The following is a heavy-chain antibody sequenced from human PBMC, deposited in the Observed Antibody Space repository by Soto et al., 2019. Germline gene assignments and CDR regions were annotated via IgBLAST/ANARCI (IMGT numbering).Heavy chain of an antibody. CDR3: ARDGIAVAVGAEYFQH. CDR2: ISSSGSTI. Sequence: GSLRLSCAASGFTFSDYYMSWIRQAPGKGLEWVSYISSSGSTIYYADSVKGRFTISRDNAKNSLYLQMNSLGAEDTAVYYCARDGIAVAVGAEYFQHWGQGTLVTVSS. V-gene: IGHV3-11*01. D-gene: IGHD6-19*01. CDR1: GFTFSDYY. J-gene: IGHJ1*01.